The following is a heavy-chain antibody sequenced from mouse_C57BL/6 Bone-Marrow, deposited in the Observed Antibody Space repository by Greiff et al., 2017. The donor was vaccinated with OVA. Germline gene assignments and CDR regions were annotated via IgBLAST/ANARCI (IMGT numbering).Heavy chain of an antibody. V-gene: IGHV1-26*01. CDR3: ALRNGSSYDWYFDV. D-gene: IGHD1-1*01. J-gene: IGHJ1*03. CDR2: INPNNGGT. Sequence: EVQLQQSGPELVKPGASVKISCKASGYTFTDYYMNWVKQSHGKSLEWIGDINPNNGGTSYNQKFKGKATLTVDKSSSTAYMELRSLTSEDSAVYYCALRNGSSYDWYFDVWGTGTTVTVSS. CDR1: GYTFTDYY.